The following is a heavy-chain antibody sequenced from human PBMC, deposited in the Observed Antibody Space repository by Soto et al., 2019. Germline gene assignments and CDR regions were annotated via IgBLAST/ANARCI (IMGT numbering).Heavy chain of an antibody. Sequence: QVQLQESGPGLVKPSETLSLTCIVSGGSISNYFWSWIRQPAGKGLEWIGRIYASGSTNYNPSLESRVAMSVDTSKNQFSLKLNSVTAADTAVYYCARYIAGSRALDYWGQGTLVTVSS. CDR2: IYASGST. V-gene: IGHV4-4*07. J-gene: IGHJ4*02. CDR3: ARYIAGSRALDY. CDR1: GGSISNYF. D-gene: IGHD1-26*01.